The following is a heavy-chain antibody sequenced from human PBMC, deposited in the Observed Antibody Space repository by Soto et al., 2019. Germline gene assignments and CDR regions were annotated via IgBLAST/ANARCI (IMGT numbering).Heavy chain of an antibody. CDR1: GFTYVKYA. D-gene: IGHD3-22*01. CDR2: ISGDAGRT. Sequence: EVQLLESGGALVQPGGSLRLSCEASGFTYVKYAMSWVRQAPGKGLEWVSGISGDAGRTFYADSVKGRFTISRDNSKNTVYLQMNSLRVEDTGVYYCVKDTVVVINGGDFDYWGQGTLVTVSS. CDR3: VKDTVVVINGGDFDY. V-gene: IGHV3-23*01. J-gene: IGHJ4*02.